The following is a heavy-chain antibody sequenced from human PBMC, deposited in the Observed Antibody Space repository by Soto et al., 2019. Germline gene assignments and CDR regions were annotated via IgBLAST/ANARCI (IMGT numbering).Heavy chain of an antibody. CDR1: GFSLSTSGVG. V-gene: IGHV2-5*02. CDR2: IYLDDDK. CDR3: AHTPLRQWRDWFDP. Sequence: QITLKESGPTLVKPTQTLTLTCTFSGFSLSTSGVGVGWIRQPPGKALEWLALIYLDDDKRYSPSLKSRLTITKDTSENQVVLTMTNMDPVDTATYYCAHTPLRQWRDWFDPWGQGTLVTVSS. D-gene: IGHD6-19*01. J-gene: IGHJ5*02.